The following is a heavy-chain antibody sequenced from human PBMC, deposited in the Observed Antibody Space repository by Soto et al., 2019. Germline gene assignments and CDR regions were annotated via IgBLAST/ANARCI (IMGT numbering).Heavy chain of an antibody. CDR3: ARDGPYYYASRMDV. J-gene: IGHJ6*02. V-gene: IGHV3-53*04. CDR2: LHSGGDT. D-gene: IGHD3-10*01. Sequence: ESGGGLVQPGGSLRLSCVASGIPVSSNYMTWVRQAPGKGLEWVSVLHSGGDTYDANSVKGLFTISRHDSTTTLFLQMNSLTAEDTAVYYCARDGPYYYASRMDVWGQGTTVTVSS. CDR1: GIPVSSNY.